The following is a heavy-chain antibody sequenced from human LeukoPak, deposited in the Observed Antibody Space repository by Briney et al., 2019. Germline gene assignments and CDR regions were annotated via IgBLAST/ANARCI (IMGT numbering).Heavy chain of an antibody. Sequence: ASVKVSCKASGYTFTSYYMHWVRQAPGQGLEWMGWINPNSGGTNYAQKFQGRVTMTRDTSISTAYMELSRLRSDDTAVYYCAREISGPYYFDYWGQGTLVTVSS. V-gene: IGHV1-2*02. CDR1: GYTFTSYY. D-gene: IGHD6-19*01. CDR3: AREISGPYYFDY. CDR2: INPNSGGT. J-gene: IGHJ4*02.